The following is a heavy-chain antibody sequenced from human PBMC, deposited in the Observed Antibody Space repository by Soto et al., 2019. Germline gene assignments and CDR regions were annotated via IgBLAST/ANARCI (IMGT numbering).Heavy chain of an antibody. CDR2: IYYSGST. V-gene: IGHV4-59*01. D-gene: IGHD4-4*01. Sequence: PSETLSLTCTVSGGSISSYYWSWIRQPPGKGLEWIGYIYYSGSTNYNPSLKSRVTISVDTSKNQFSLKLSSVTAADTAVYYCARVTVTTGYYGMDVWGQGTTVTVSS. CDR1: GGSISSYY. J-gene: IGHJ6*02. CDR3: ARVTVTTGYYGMDV.